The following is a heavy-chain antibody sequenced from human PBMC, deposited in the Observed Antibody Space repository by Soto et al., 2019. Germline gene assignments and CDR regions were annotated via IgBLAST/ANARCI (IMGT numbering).Heavy chain of an antibody. J-gene: IGHJ5*02. CDR1: GFTFSDYY. Sequence: PGGSLRLSCAASGFTFSDYYMSWIRQAPGKGLEWVSYISSSGSTIYYADSVKGRVTISRDNAKNSLYLEMNSLRAEDTAVYYCARGAGSGYYQPDWFVPWGQGTLVTVSS. CDR2: ISSSGSTI. CDR3: ARGAGSGYYQPDWFVP. D-gene: IGHD3-3*01. V-gene: IGHV3-11*01.